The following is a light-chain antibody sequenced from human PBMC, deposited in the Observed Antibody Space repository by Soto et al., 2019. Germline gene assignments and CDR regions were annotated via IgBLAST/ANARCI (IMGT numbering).Light chain of an antibody. CDR1: QSVGSN. Sequence: EIVMTQSPATLSVSPGERATLSCRASQSVGSNLAWYQQKPGQAPRLLIYDASIRATGIPARFSGSGSGTEFTLTISSLQSEDFALYHCQQYNYWPLTFGGGTQGEIK. CDR3: QQYNYWPLT. CDR2: DAS. V-gene: IGKV3-15*01. J-gene: IGKJ4*01.